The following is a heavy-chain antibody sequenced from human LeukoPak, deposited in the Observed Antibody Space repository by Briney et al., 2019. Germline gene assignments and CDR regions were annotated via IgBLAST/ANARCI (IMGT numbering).Heavy chain of an antibody. Sequence: SETLSLTCAVYGGSFSGYYWSWIRQPPGKGLEWIGYIYYSGSTNYNPSLKSRVTISVDTSKNQFSLKLSSVTAADTAVYYCARDKGYYGDYVLNYWGQGTLVTVSS. V-gene: IGHV4-59*01. CDR2: IYYSGST. CDR3: ARDKGYYGDYVLNY. CDR1: GGSFSGYY. J-gene: IGHJ4*02. D-gene: IGHD4-17*01.